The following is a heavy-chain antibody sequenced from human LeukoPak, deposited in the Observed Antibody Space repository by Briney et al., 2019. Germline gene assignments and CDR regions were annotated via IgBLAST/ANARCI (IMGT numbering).Heavy chain of an antibody. Sequence: SETLSLTCAVYGGSFNYYYWSWIRQPPGKGLEWIGEINHSGTTNYSPSLRSRVTISVDTSNNQFSLKLTSVTAADSAVYYCARVRYSYGHKVYGVDVWGQGTTVTVSS. V-gene: IGHV4-34*01. D-gene: IGHD5-18*01. CDR1: GGSFNYYY. J-gene: IGHJ6*02. CDR2: INHSGTT. CDR3: ARVRYSYGHKVYGVDV.